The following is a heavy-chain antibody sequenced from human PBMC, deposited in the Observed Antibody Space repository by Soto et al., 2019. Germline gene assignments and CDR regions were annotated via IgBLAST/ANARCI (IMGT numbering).Heavy chain of an antibody. J-gene: IGHJ6*02. D-gene: IGHD6-19*01. CDR1: GYTFTGYY. Sequence: GASVKVSCKASGYTFTGYYMHWVRQAPGQGLEWMGWINPNSGGTNYAQKFQGWVTMTRDTSISTAYMELSRLRSDDTAVYYCARGPSSGWYGGYYYYGMDVWGQGTTVTVSS. V-gene: IGHV1-2*04. CDR2: INPNSGGT. CDR3: ARGPSSGWYGGYYYYGMDV.